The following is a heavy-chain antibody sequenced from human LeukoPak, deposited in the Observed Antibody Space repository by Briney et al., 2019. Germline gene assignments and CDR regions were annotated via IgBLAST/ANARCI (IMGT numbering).Heavy chain of an antibody. J-gene: IGHJ4*02. V-gene: IGHV1-2*02. CDR2: INPNSGGT. Sequence: ASVKVSCKVSGHSSAAYCVHWVRQAPGQGLEWMGWINPNSGGTNYAQKFQGRVTMTRDTSISTAYMELSRLRSDDTAVYYCARTRRGPADPFDYWGQGTLVTVSS. CDR1: GHSSAAYC. D-gene: IGHD2-2*01. CDR3: ARTRRGPADPFDY.